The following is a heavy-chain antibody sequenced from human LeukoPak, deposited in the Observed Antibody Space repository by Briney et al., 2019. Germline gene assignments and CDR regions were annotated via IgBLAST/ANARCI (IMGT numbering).Heavy chain of an antibody. D-gene: IGHD6-13*01. CDR3: ASSRRGYTSGWFFDY. V-gene: IGHV4-59*01. Sequence: SETLSLTCAVYGGSFSGYYWNWIRQSPGKGLEWIGYIFHFGSPHYSPSLRSRVTISIDTSKNQFSLKLTSVTTADTAIYYCASSRRGYTSGWFFDYWGQGALVTVSS. CDR2: IFHFGSP. J-gene: IGHJ4*02. CDR1: GGSFSGYY.